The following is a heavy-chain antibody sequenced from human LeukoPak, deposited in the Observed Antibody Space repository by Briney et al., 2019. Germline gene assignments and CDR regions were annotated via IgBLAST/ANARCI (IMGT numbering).Heavy chain of an antibody. D-gene: IGHD3-22*01. Sequence: PGGSLRLSCAASGFTFSDYYMSWIRQAPGKGLEWVSYISSSGSTIYYADSVKGRLTISRDNAKNSLYLQMNSLRAEDTAVYYCARAGPYYYDSSGYYPIYYYYGMDVWGQGTTVTVSS. V-gene: IGHV3-11*01. CDR2: ISSSGSTI. J-gene: IGHJ6*02. CDR3: ARAGPYYYDSSGYYPIYYYYGMDV. CDR1: GFTFSDYY.